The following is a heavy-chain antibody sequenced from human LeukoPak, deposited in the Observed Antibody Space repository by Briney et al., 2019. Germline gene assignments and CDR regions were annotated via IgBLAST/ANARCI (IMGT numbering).Heavy chain of an antibody. CDR1: VDSSIGSY. D-gene: IGHD3-22*01. J-gene: IGHJ4*02. Sequence: SETLSLTCTVSVDSSIGSYWSWSRQAPGKGLEWIGYIYYPVDTTYNPSLQSRVTISADISKKQFSLRLTSVTAADTAVYYCARRRYFDSSGYNPTYYFDFWGQGIQVTVSS. CDR3: ARRRYFDSSGYNPTYYFDF. V-gene: IGHV4-59*01. CDR2: IYYPVDT.